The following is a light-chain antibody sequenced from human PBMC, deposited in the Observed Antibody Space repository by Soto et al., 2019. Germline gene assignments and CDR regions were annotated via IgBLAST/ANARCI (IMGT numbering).Light chain of an antibody. J-gene: IGKJ5*01. CDR1: QSVSSN. CDR2: GAS. Sequence: EIVMTQSPATLSVSPGERATLSCRASQSVSSNLAWYQQKPGQAPRLLIYGASTRSTGIPARFSGSRSGTEFTLTNSSLQSKGCAVFYCLQYDNWPITFGQGTRLEIK. CDR3: LQYDNWPIT. V-gene: IGKV3-15*01.